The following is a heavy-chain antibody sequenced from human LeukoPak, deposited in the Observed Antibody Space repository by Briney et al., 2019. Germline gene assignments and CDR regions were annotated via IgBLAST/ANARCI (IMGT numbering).Heavy chain of an antibody. CDR3: ARERRDGYKKGYFDY. J-gene: IGHJ4*02. D-gene: IGHD5-24*01. CDR1: GFTFSGYA. Sequence: PGGSLRLSCAASGFTFSGYAMHWVRQAPGKGLEWVAVISYDGSNKYYADSVKGRFTISRDNSKNTLYLQMNSLRAEDTAVYYCARERRDGYKKGYFDYWGQGTLVTVSS. V-gene: IGHV3-30-3*01. CDR2: ISYDGSNK.